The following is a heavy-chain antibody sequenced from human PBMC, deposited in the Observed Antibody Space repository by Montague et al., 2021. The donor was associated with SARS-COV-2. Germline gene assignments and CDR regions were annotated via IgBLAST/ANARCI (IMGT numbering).Heavy chain of an antibody. Sequence: SETLSLTPTVSGGSVSGTSYYWAWIRQPPGKGLEWIVNIHHSGPTFYNLSLKSRVTISVDTSKNEVSLKLNSVTAADTAVYYCARQGGPAGKHWFDPWGQGTLVTVSS. V-gene: IGHV4-39*01. CDR2: IHHSGPT. CDR3: ARQGGPAGKHWFDP. D-gene: IGHD2-2*01. J-gene: IGHJ5*02. CDR1: GGSVSGTSYY.